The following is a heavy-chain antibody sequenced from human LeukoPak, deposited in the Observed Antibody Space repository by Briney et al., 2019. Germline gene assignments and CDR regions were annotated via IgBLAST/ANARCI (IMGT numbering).Heavy chain of an antibody. J-gene: IGHJ3*02. CDR2: IYYSGST. V-gene: IGHV4-39*01. Sequence: SETLSLTCTVSGGSISSSSYYWGWIRQPPGKGLEWIGSIYYSGSTYYNPSLKSRVTISVDTSKNQFSLKLSSVTAADTAVYYRARPYDSSGYQPGAFDIWGQGTMVTVSS. CDR3: ARPYDSSGYQPGAFDI. CDR1: GGSISSSSYY. D-gene: IGHD3-22*01.